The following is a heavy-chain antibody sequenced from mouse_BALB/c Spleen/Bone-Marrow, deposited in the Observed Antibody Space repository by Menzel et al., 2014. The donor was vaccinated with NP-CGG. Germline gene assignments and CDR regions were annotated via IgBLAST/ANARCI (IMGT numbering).Heavy chain of an antibody. V-gene: IGHV2-9*02. D-gene: IGHD1-2*01. CDR3: ARGLRLRDYFDY. J-gene: IGHJ2*01. Sequence: VMLVESGPGLVGPSQSLSITCTVSEFSLTTYGVHWVRQPPGKGLEWLGVIWAGGITNYNSALMSRLSISKDNSKSQVFLKMNSLQTDDTAMYYCARGLRLRDYFDYWGQGTTLTVSS. CDR1: EFSLTTYG. CDR2: IWAGGIT.